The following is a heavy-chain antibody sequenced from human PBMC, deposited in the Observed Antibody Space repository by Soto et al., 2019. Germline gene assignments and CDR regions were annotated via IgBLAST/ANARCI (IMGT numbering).Heavy chain of an antibody. D-gene: IGHD3-10*01. CDR2: IYPGDSHT. CDR3: ARQRSYYGSGEYYFDY. V-gene: IGHV5-51*01. CDR1: GYSFTSYW. Sequence: GESLKISCMGSGYSFTSYWIGWVRQMPGKGLEWMGIIYPGDSHTRYSPSFQGQVTISADKSISTAYLQWSSLKASDTAIYYCARQRSYYGSGEYYFDYWGQGTLVTVSS. J-gene: IGHJ4*02.